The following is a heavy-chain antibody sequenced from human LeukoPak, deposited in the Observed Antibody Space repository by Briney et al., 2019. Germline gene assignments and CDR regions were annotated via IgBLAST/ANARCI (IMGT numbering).Heavy chain of an antibody. J-gene: IGHJ4*02. V-gene: IGHV4-34*01. CDR3: ARLGGHHLPFDY. CDR2: INDSGST. CDR1: GGSFSGYY. Sequence: SETLSLTCAVYGGSFSGYYWSWIRQSPGKGLEWIGEINDSGSTNYNPSLKSRVTISVDTSNNQFSLKLSSVTAADTAVYYCARLGGHHLPFDYWGQGTLVTVSS. D-gene: IGHD3-16*01.